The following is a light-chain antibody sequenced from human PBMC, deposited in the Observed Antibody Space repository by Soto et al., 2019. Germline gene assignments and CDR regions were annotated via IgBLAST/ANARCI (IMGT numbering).Light chain of an antibody. Sequence: DIQMTQSPSSLSASVGDRVTITCRASQSISSYLNWYQQTPGRAPTLLIYATSTLQSGVPSRFSGSGSGTDFTLTISSPQPADFATYYCQQSYSTLWTFGQGTKVEIK. J-gene: IGKJ1*01. CDR2: ATS. CDR1: QSISSY. V-gene: IGKV1-39*01. CDR3: QQSYSTLWT.